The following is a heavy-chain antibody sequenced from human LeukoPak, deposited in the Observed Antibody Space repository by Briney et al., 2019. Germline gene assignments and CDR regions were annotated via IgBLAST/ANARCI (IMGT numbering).Heavy chain of an antibody. CDR2: INPSSGGT. V-gene: IGHV1-46*01. Sequence: ASVKVSCKASGYTFTRHYMNWVRQAPGQGLEWMGKINPSSGGTGYAQKFQGRVTMTRDTSTSTAYMELRSLRSDDTAVYYCAREAYCGGDCSFDYWGQGTLVTVSS. CDR3: AREAYCGGDCSFDY. J-gene: IGHJ4*02. CDR1: GYTFTRHY. D-gene: IGHD2-21*02.